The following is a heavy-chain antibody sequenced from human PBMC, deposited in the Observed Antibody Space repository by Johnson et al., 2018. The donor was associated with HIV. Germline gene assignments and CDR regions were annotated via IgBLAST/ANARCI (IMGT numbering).Heavy chain of an antibody. J-gene: IGHJ3*02. CDR3: ARDRTITGNDPFDI. CDR1: GFTFNKYA. V-gene: IGHV3-23*04. D-gene: IGHD1-20*01. CDR2: ISGSGVRT. Sequence: VQLVESGGGLVQPGGSLRLSCAASGFTFNKYAMSWVRQAPRKGLVWVSAISGSGVRTYYADSVKGQFIISRDNSRNTLYLQMNSLRAEDTALYYCARDRTITGNDPFDIWGQGTMVTVSS.